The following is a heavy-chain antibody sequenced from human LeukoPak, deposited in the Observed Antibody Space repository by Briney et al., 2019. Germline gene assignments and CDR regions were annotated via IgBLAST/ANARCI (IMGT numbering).Heavy chain of an antibody. D-gene: IGHD3-10*01. J-gene: IGHJ4*02. CDR1: GGSFSGYY. CDR2: INHSGST. CDR3: ARGLRRSNYYGSGSYYRGSYYFDY. V-gene: IGHV4-34*01. Sequence: SETLSLTCAVYGGSFSGYYWSWIRQPPGKGLEWIGEINHSGSTNYNPSLKSRVTISVDTSKNQFSLKLSSVTAADTAVYYCARGLRRSNYYGSGSYYRGSYYFDYWGRGNLVTVSS.